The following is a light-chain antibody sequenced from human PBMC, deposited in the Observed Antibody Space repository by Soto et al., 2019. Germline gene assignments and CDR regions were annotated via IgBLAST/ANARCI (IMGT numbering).Light chain of an antibody. J-gene: IGKJ1*01. CDR2: GAS. CDR1: QNIRIY. CDR3: QQSYFTPT. V-gene: IGKV1-39*01. Sequence: DIQMTQSPSSLSASVGDRVTITCRASQNIRIYLNWFQQKPGKAPNLLIYGASSLQSGVPSRFSGSGSGTDFTLTISGVQHEDFATYYCQQSYFTPTFGQGTKVDI.